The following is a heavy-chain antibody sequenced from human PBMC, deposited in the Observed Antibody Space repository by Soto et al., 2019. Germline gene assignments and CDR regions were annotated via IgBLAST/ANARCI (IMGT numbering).Heavy chain of an antibody. CDR1: GYSFTSYW. J-gene: IGHJ2*01. V-gene: IGHV5-10-1*01. D-gene: IGHD4-17*01. Sequence: EVQLVQSGAEVKKPGESLRISCKVSGYSFTSYWITWVRQMPGKGLEWMGRIDPSDSYTNYSPSFQGHVTISVDKSVRPAYLQWTSLKASDTAMYYCARVYGDFLYWYFDLWGRGTLVSVSS. CDR3: ARVYGDFLYWYFDL. CDR2: IDPSDSYT.